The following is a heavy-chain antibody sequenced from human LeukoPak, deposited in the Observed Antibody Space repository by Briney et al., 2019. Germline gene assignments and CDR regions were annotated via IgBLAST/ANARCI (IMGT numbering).Heavy chain of an antibody. CDR1: GGSISSYY. V-gene: IGHV4-59*08. CDR3: ARQAPYSRSWAPGNWFDP. Sequence: PSQTLSLTCTVSGGSISSYYWSWNRQPPGKGLEWIGYIYYSGSTNYNPSLKSRVTISVDTSKNQFSLKLSSVTAADTAVYYCARQAPYSRSWAPGNWFDPWGPGTLVTVSS. J-gene: IGHJ5*02. CDR2: IYYSGST. D-gene: IGHD6-13*01.